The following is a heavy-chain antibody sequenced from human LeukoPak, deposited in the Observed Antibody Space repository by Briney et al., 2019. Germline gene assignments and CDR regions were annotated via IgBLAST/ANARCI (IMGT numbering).Heavy chain of an antibody. D-gene: IGHD6-19*01. CDR3: ARQIAVAGTGWFDP. Sequence: SQTLSLTCAISGDSVSSNSAAWNWIRQSPSRGLEWLGRTYYRSKWYNDYAVSVKSRININPDTSKNQFSLQLNSVTPEDTAVYYCARQIAVAGTGWFDPWGQGTLVTVSS. CDR2: TYYRSKWYN. CDR1: GDSVSSNSAA. V-gene: IGHV6-1*01. J-gene: IGHJ5*02.